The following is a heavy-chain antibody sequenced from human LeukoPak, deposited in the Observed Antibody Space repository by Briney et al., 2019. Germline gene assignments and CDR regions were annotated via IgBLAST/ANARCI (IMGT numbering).Heavy chain of an antibody. CDR2: ISSSSSTI. CDR3: ASETVAGTDY. V-gene: IGHV3-48*04. J-gene: IGHJ4*02. CDR1: GFSFSTYS. Sequence: GGSLRLSCTASGFSFSTYSMNWVRQAPGKGLEWVSYISSSSSTIYYADSVKGRFTISRDNAKNSLYLQMNSLRAEDTAVYYCASETVAGTDYWGQGTLVTVSS. D-gene: IGHD6-19*01.